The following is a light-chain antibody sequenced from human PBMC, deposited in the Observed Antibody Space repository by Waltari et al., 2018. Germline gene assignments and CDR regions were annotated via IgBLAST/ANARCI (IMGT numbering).Light chain of an antibody. J-gene: IGKJ4*01. CDR2: DAS. Sequence: EIVLTQSPGTLSLSPGERATLSCRASQSVRSTYLTWYQQKPGQAPRLLIYDASSMFTGIPDRFSGSGSVTDFTLTISRLEPEDFAVYYCQQYGSSLTCGGGTKVEIK. CDR3: QQYGSSLT. CDR1: QSVRSTY. V-gene: IGKV3-20*01.